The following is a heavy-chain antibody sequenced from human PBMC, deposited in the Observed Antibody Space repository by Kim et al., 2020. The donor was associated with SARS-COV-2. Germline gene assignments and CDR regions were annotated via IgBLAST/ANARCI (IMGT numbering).Heavy chain of an antibody. CDR3: ARGFRDFDTNGPSGY. CDR2: ISSGSSNI. V-gene: IGHV3-21*01. CDR1: GFTFSSSS. D-gene: IGHD2-8*01. J-gene: IGHJ1*01. Sequence: GGSLRLSCAASGFTFSSSSMNWVRQAPGKGLEWVSSISSGSSNIYYADSVKGRFTISRDNAENSLYLQMNSLRAEDTAVYYCARGFRDFDTNGPSGYWGEGTLVPVST.